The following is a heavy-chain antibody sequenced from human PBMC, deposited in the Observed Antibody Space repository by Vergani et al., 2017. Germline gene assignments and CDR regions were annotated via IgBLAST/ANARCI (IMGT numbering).Heavy chain of an antibody. D-gene: IGHD2-15*01. CDR3: ASLYCSGGSCYYYYYYYMDV. CDR1: GGSISSSSYY. CDR2: IYYSGST. J-gene: IGHJ6*03. Sequence: QVQLQESGPGLVKPSQTLSLTCTVSGGSISSSSYYWGWIRQPPGKGLEWIGSIYYSGSTYYNPSLKSRVTISVDTSKNQFSLKLSSVTAADTAVYYCASLYCSGGSCYYYYYYYMDVWGKGTTVTVSS. V-gene: IGHV4-39*01.